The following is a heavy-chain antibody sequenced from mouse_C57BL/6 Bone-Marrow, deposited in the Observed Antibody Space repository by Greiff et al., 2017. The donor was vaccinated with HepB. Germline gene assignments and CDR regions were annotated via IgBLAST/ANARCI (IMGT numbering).Heavy chain of an antibody. D-gene: IGHD1-1*01. V-gene: IGHV14-4*01. CDR3: TTNYGSSYYAMDY. CDR1: GFNIKDDY. J-gene: IGHJ4*01. Sequence: VQLKESGAELVRPGASVKLSCTASGFNIKDDYMHWVKQRPEQGLEWIGWIDPENGDTEYASKFQGKATITADTSSNTAYLQLSSLTSEDTAVYYCTTNYGSSYYAMDYWGQGTSVTVSS. CDR2: IDPENGDT.